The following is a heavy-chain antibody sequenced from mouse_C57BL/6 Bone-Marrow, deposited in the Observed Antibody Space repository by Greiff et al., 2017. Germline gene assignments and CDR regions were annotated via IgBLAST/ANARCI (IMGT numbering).Heavy chain of an antibody. D-gene: IGHD2-3*01. V-gene: IGHV1-69*01. CDR3: ARGWLLPAMDY. J-gene: IGHJ4*01. Sequence: VQLQQPGAELVMPGASVQLSCKASGYTFTSYWMHWVKQRPGQGLEWIGEIDPSDSYTNYNQKFKGKSTLTVDKSSSTAYMQLSSLTSEGSAVYYCARGWLLPAMDYWGQGTSVTVSS. CDR2: IDPSDSYT. CDR1: GYTFTSYW.